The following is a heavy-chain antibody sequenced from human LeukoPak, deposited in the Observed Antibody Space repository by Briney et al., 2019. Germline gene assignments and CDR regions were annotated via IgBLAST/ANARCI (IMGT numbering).Heavy chain of an antibody. J-gene: IGHJ5*02. CDR1: GYTFTSYY. CDR3: ARYYLTGTRVEWFDP. D-gene: IGHD1-20*01. V-gene: IGHV1-46*01. CDR2: INPSGGST. Sequence: ASVKVSCKASGYTFTSYYMHWVRQAPGQGLEWMGIINPSGGSTSYAQKFQGRVTMTRDTSTSTVYMELSSLRSEDTAVYYCARYYLTGTRVEWFDPWGQGTLVTVSS.